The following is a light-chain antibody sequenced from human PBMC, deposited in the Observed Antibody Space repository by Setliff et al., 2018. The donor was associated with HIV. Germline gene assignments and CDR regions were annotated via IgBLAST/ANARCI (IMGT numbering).Light chain of an antibody. CDR3: QLYGSSPLIT. CDR2: ETS. CDR1: QSVNSKY. Sequence: IVLTQSPATLSLSPGERATLSCGASQSVNSKYLAWYQEKPGLAPRLLIYETSSRATGIPDRFSGSGSGTDFTLTISGLEPEDFAVYYCQLYGSSPLITFGQGTRLEIK. J-gene: IGKJ5*01. V-gene: IGKV3D-20*01.